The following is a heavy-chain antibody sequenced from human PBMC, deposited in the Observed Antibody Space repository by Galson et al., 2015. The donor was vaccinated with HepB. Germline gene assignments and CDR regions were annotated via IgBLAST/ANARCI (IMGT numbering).Heavy chain of an antibody. CDR3: ARDTFYSDAFDI. Sequence: SVKVSCKASGYSFTTYAMNWVRQAPGQGLEWMGWIHTTIGTATYAQGFTGRFVFSLGTSVSTAYLQISSLKAEDTAVYYCARDTFYSDAFDIWGQGPMVTVSS. V-gene: IGHV7-4-1*02. D-gene: IGHD2/OR15-2a*01. CDR1: GYSFTTYA. J-gene: IGHJ3*02. CDR2: IHTTIGTA.